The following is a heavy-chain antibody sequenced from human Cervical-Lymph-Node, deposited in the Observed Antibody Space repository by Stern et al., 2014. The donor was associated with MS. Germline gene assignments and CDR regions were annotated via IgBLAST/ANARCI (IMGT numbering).Heavy chain of an antibody. CDR3: TKDGDKWFDP. J-gene: IGHJ5*02. V-gene: IGHV1-2*02. CDR1: GYTFNGYS. CDR2: INPNNGGT. Sequence: AQLGASGAEVKKPGASVKVSGKASGYTFNGYSMPLVRQAPGQGLEGMGWINPNNGGTNYAQKFQGRVTMTRDTSISTAYMDLSRLRSDDTAVYYCTKDGDKWFDPWGQGTLVTVSS.